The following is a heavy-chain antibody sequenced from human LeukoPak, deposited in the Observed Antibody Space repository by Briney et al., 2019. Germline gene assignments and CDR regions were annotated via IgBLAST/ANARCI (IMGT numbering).Heavy chain of an antibody. CDR1: GFTFSSYA. D-gene: IGHD3-22*01. Sequence: GGSLRLPCAASGFTFSSYAMSWVRQAPGKGLEWVSAISGSGGSTYYADSVKGRFTISRDNSKNTLYLQMNSLRAEDTAVYYCAKDPNYYDSSGYYPFDYWGQGTLVTVSS. CDR2: ISGSGGST. CDR3: AKDPNYYDSSGYYPFDY. V-gene: IGHV3-23*01. J-gene: IGHJ4*02.